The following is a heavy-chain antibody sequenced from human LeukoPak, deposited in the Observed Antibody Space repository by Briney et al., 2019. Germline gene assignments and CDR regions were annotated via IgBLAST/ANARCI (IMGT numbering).Heavy chain of an antibody. J-gene: IGHJ4*02. CDR2: INPNSGGT. D-gene: IGHD6-13*01. CDR1: GYTFIGYY. Sequence: ASVKVSCKASGYTFIGYYMHWVRQAPGQGLEWMGWINPNSGGTNYAQKLQGRVTMTTDTSTSTAYMELRSLRSDDTAVYYCAKEKQQLVPDYWGQGTLVTVSS. V-gene: IGHV1-2*02. CDR3: AKEKQQLVPDY.